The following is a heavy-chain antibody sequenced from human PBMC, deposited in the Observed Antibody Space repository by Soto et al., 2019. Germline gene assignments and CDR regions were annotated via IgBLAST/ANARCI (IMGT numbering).Heavy chain of an antibody. J-gene: IGHJ6*03. CDR1: GGSISSYY. Sequence: SETLSLTCTVSGGSISSYYWSWIRQPPGKGLEWIGYIYYSGSTNYNPSLKSRVTISVETSKNQFSLKLGSVTAADTAVYYCATNRRGFGEPVRLTRPAVYYYYMDVWGKGTTVTVSS. CDR2: IYYSGST. V-gene: IGHV4-59*08. D-gene: IGHD3-10*01. CDR3: ATNRRGFGEPVRLTRPAVYYYYMDV.